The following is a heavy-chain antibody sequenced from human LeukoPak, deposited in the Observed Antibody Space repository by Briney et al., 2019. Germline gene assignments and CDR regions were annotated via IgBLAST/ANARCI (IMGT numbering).Heavy chain of an antibody. Sequence: TGGSLRLSCVASGFTFSSYSMNWVRPAPGKGLEWVSSISSSSSYIYYADSVKGRFTISRDNAKNSLYLQMNSLRAEDTAVYYCARDSSGWFYFDYWGQGTLVTVSS. D-gene: IGHD6-19*01. CDR1: GFTFSSYS. J-gene: IGHJ4*02. CDR2: ISSSSSYI. CDR3: ARDSSGWFYFDY. V-gene: IGHV3-21*01.